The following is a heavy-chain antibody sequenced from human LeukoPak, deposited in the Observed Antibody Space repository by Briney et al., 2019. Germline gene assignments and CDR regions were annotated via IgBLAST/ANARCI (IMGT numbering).Heavy chain of an antibody. CDR2: IYYSGST. J-gene: IGHJ4*02. V-gene: IGHV4-59*01. CDR1: GGSISSYY. CDR3: ARAVRSGYYGYYFDY. Sequence: SETLSLTCTVSGGSISSYYWSWIRQPPGKGLEWIGYIYYSGSTNYNPSLKSRVTISVDTSKNQFSLKLSSVTAADTAVYYCARAVRSGYYGYYFDYWGQGTLVTVSS. D-gene: IGHD3-22*01.